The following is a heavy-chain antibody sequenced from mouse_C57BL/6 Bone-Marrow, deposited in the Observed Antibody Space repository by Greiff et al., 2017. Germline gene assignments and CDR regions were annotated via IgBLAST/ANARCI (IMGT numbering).Heavy chain of an antibody. V-gene: IGHV1-69*01. CDR3: AIDGLSY. D-gene: IGHD1-1*02. Sequence: VQLQQSGAELVMPGASLKLSCKASGYTFTSYWMHWVQQGPGQGLEWIAEIGPSDSYTTYNQKFKGKSTLTVDKSSSTAYMQLSRLTSEDTAVYDWAIDGLSYWGQGTSVTVSS. J-gene: IGHJ4*01. CDR2: IGPSDSYT. CDR1: GYTFTSYW.